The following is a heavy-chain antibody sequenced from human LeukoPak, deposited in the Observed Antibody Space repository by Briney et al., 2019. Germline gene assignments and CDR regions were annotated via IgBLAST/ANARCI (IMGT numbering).Heavy chain of an antibody. CDR3: AKGIYSSGWSYFDY. J-gene: IGHJ4*01. V-gene: IGHV3-23*01. Sequence: GESLRLSCAASGFTFSISAMSWVRQAPGKGLEWVSTLSGSGITTYYADSVKGRFTISRDNSKNTLYLQMNSLRAEDTAVYYCAKGIYSSGWSYFDYWGHGTLVTVSS. D-gene: IGHD6-19*01. CDR2: LSGSGITT. CDR1: GFTFSISA.